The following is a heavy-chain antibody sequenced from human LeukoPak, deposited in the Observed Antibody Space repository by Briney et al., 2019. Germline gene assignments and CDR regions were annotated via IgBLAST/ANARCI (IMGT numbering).Heavy chain of an antibody. D-gene: IGHD3-22*01. CDR3: AREPVPRSSGLQY. Sequence: ASVKVSCKASGLTFNYCTISWVRQAPGQGLEWMGRIIPMFGTADYAQKFQGRVTMTTDESTNTAYMELSSLRSEDTAIYYCAREPVPRSSGLQYWGQGTLVTVSS. CDR1: GLTFNYCT. CDR2: IIPMFGTA. V-gene: IGHV1-69*05. J-gene: IGHJ4*02.